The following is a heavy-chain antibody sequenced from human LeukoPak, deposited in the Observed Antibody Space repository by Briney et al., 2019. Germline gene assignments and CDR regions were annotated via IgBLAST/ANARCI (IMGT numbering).Heavy chain of an antibody. CDR2: IYFSGTT. J-gene: IGHJ6*02. CDR3: ARVEARHGNGMDV. CDR1: GGSISSSAYY. V-gene: IGHV4-39*07. Sequence: SETLSLTCTISGGSISSSAYYWGWIRQPPGKGLEWIGSIYFSGTTHYNPSLKSRVTISVDTSKNQFSLKLSSVTAADTAVYYCARVEARHGNGMDVWGQGTTVTVSS. D-gene: IGHD6-6*01.